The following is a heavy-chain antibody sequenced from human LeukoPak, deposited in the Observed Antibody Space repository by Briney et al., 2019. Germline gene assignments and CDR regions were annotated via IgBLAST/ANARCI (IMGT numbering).Heavy chain of an antibody. CDR1: GFTFSTYN. Sequence: GGSLRLSCAASGFTFSTYNMNWVRQAPGKGLEWLAYITSNLNTIYYADSVKGRFTISRDNAKNSLYLQMNSLRAEDTAVYYCAKDETIFGVVTYYMDVWGKGTTVTVSS. D-gene: IGHD3-3*01. CDR2: ITSNLNTI. CDR3: AKDETIFGVVTYYMDV. V-gene: IGHV3-48*04. J-gene: IGHJ6*03.